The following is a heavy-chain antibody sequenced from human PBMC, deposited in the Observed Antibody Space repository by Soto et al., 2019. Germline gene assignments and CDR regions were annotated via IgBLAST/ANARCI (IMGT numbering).Heavy chain of an antibody. CDR1: GDTVSTNTAS. CDR3: VILIGHRWLDS. J-gene: IGHJ5*01. D-gene: IGHD2-8*01. Sequence: PLPTLSLTCDLSGDTVSTNTASPDWIRQSPSRGLEWLGRTYYRSKWYNDYAVSVKSRITINPDTSNNQLSLQLNSVTPDDSAVYYCVILIGHRWLDSWGQGTLDTVSS. V-gene: IGHV6-1*01. CDR2: TYYRSKWYN.